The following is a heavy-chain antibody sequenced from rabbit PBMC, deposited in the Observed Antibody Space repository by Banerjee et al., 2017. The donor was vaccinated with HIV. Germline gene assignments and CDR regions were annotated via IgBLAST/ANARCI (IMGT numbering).Heavy chain of an antibody. J-gene: IGHJ4*01. CDR1: GFSFSNKYV. D-gene: IGHD6-1*01. CDR3: ARSAVSADYSYDL. CDR2: IYAGRSGST. Sequence: QEQLEESGGDLVKPEGSLTLTCTASGFSFSNKYVMCWVRQAPGKGLEWIACIYAGRSGSTDYANWAKGRFTISKTSSTTVTLQMTSLTAADTATYFCARSAVSADYSYDLWGPGTLVTVS. V-gene: IGHV1S45*01.